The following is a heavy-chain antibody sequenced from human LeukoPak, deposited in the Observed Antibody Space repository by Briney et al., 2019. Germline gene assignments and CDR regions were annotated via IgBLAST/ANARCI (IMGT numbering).Heavy chain of an antibody. CDR3: ARDETYCSSTSCYTDFEDGY. J-gene: IGHJ4*02. Sequence: ASVKVSCKASGYTFTGYYMHWVRQAPGQGLEWMGWINPNSGGTNYAQKFQGRVTMTRDTSISTAYMELSRLRSDDTAVYYCARDETYCSSTSCYTDFEDGYWGQGTLVTVSS. CDR2: INPNSGGT. CDR1: GYTFTGYY. D-gene: IGHD2-2*02. V-gene: IGHV1-2*02.